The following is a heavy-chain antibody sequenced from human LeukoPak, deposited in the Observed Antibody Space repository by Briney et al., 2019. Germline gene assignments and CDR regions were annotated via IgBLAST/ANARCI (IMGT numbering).Heavy chain of an antibody. D-gene: IGHD3-9*01. CDR2: ISSSGSTI. CDR1: GFTFSSYE. V-gene: IGHV3-48*03. J-gene: IGHJ4*02. CDR3: ARQRGDFLTGYYMPRGFDY. Sequence: GGSLRLSCAASGFTFSSYEMTWVRQAPGKGLEWVSYISSSGSTIYYAGSVKGRFTISRDNAKNSLYLQMNSLRAEDTAVYYCARQRGDFLTGYYMPRGFDYWGQGTLVTVSS.